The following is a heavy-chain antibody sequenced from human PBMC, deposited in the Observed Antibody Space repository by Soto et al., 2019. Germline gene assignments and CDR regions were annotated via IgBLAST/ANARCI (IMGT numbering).Heavy chain of an antibody. D-gene: IGHD2-15*01. J-gene: IGHJ1*01. CDR2: VNPSGGST. CDR3: AREENCSDGICYSEYFQR. V-gene: IGHV1-46*01. Sequence: QLQLVQSGAEVKKPGASVKVSCKASGYIFTAYSMHWVRQAPGQGLEWMGVVNPSGGSTNYAQKFQGRITMTRDTSTSTVYMDLSSLTSEDTAVYYCAREENCSDGICYSEYFQRWGQGTLGTVSS. CDR1: GYIFTAYS.